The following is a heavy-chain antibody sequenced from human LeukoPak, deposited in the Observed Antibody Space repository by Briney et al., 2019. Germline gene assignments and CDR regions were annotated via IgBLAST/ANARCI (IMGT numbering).Heavy chain of an antibody. D-gene: IGHD3-22*01. J-gene: IGHJ4*02. CDR1: GFIFSNAW. CDR3: TALGSSGYYAGYDY. Sequence: PGGSLRLSCAASGFIFSNAWMNWVRQAPGKGLEWVGRIKSKTDGGTTDYAAPLKGRFTISRDDSKNTPYLQMNSLKTEDTAVYYCTALGSSGYYAGYDYWGQGTLVTVSS. V-gene: IGHV3-15*01. CDR2: IKSKTDGGTT.